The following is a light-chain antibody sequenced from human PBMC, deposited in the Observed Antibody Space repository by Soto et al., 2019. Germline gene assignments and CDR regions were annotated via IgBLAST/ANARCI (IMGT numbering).Light chain of an antibody. Sequence: QSALTQTPSASGSPGQSVTISCTGTSSDVGGYNYVSWYQQHPGKAPKLMIYEVSKRPSGVPDRFSGSKSGNTASLTVSGLQPEDEADYYCSSYAGFTNLVFGTGTKLTVL. J-gene: IGLJ1*01. CDR2: EVS. CDR3: SSYAGFTNLV. V-gene: IGLV2-8*01. CDR1: SSDVGGYNY.